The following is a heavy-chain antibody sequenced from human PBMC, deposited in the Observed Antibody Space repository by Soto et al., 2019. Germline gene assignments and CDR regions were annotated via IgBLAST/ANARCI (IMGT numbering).Heavy chain of an antibody. Sequence: QVQLVQSGAEVKKPGSSVKVSCKASGGTFSSYAISWVRQAPGQGLEWMGGIIPIFGTANYAQQFQGRVTITADESTSTAYMELSSLRSEDTAVYYCARCRRYSGSYYPDYWGQGTLVTVSS. V-gene: IGHV1-69*01. J-gene: IGHJ4*02. CDR3: ARCRRYSGSYYPDY. D-gene: IGHD1-26*01. CDR1: GGTFSSYA. CDR2: IIPIFGTA.